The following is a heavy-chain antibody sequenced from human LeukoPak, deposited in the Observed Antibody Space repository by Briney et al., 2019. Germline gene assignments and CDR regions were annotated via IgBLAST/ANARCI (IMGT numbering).Heavy chain of an antibody. J-gene: IGHJ3*02. Sequence: XXSWIRXXPGXGLEWIGCIYYSGSTNYNPSLKSRVTISVDTSKNQFSLKLSSVTAADTAVYYCARAEYYDLMGGEKFDIWGQGTMVTVSS. D-gene: IGHD3-3*01. V-gene: IGHV4-59*01. CDR3: ARAEYYDLMGGEKFDI. CDR2: IYYSGST. CDR1: X.